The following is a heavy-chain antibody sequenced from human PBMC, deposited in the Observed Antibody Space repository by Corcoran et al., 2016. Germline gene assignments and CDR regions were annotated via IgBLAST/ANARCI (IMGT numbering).Heavy chain of an antibody. J-gene: IGHJ4*02. CDR2: IYWNDDK. Sequence: QITLKESGPTLVKTTQTLTLTCTFSGFSLSTSGVGVGWIRQPTGKALEWLALIYWNDDKRYSPSLKSRLTITKDTSKNQVVLTMTNMDPVDTATYYCAHGESTVTTPIDFDYWGQGTLVTVSS. CDR1: GFSLSTSGVG. V-gene: IGHV2-5*01. CDR3: AHGESTVTTPIDFDY. D-gene: IGHD4-4*01.